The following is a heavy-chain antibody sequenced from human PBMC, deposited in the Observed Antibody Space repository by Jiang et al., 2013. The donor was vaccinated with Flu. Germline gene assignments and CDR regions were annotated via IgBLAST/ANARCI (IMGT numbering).Heavy chain of an antibody. CDR3: ARKDGGYSYGSFYYYYGMDV. D-gene: IGHD5-18*01. Sequence: CKASGYTFTSYGISWVRQAPGQGLEWMGWISAYNGNTNYAQKLQGRVTMTTDTSTSTAYMELRSLRSDDTAVYYCARKDGGYSYGSFYYYYGMDVWGQGTTVTVSS. CDR1: GYTFTSYG. V-gene: IGHV1-18*01. J-gene: IGHJ6*02. CDR2: ISAYNGNT.